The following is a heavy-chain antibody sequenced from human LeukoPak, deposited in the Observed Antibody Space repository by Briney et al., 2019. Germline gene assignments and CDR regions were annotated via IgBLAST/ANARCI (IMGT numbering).Heavy chain of an antibody. V-gene: IGHV3-64D*06. CDR1: GFXLSRYG. Sequence: GGSLRLSCSASGFXLSRYGIHWVRQAPGKGLEYVSHISSNGGSTNYADSVKGRFTISRDNSKNTLHLQMSSLRAEDTAVYYCVKGYCSSISCSLIDYGGQGTLVTVSS. J-gene: IGHJ4*02. CDR2: ISSNGGST. CDR3: VKGYCSSISCSLIDY. D-gene: IGHD2-2*01.